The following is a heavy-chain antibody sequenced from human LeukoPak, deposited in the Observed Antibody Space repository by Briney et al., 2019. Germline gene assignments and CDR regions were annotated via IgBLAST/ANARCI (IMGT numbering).Heavy chain of an antibody. V-gene: IGHV4-34*01. CDR1: GGSFNGYY. D-gene: IGHD6-6*01. CDR3: ARGRGAARLDY. J-gene: IGHJ4*02. CDR2: INHSGST. Sequence: SETLSLTCAVYGGSFNGYYWSWIRQPPGKGLEWIGEINHSGSTNYNPSLKSRVTISVDTSKNQFSLKLSSVTAADTAVYYCARGRGAARLDYWGQGTLVTVSS.